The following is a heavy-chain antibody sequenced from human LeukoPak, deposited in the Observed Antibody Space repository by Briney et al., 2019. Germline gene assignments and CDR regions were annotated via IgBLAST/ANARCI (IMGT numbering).Heavy chain of an antibody. CDR1: GFTFSSYA. J-gene: IGHJ4*02. Sequence: GGSLRLSCAASGFTFSSYAMSWVRQAPGKGLEWVSAISGSGGSTYYADSVKGRFTISRDNSKNTLYLQTNSLRAEDTAIYYCARAPGYSSSWGDYFDYWGQGTLVTVSS. CDR2: ISGSGGST. CDR3: ARAPGYSSSWGDYFDY. D-gene: IGHD6-13*01. V-gene: IGHV3-23*01.